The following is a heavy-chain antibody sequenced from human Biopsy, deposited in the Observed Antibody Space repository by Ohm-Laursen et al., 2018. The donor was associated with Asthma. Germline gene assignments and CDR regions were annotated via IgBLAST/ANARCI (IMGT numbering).Heavy chain of an antibody. J-gene: IGHJ4*02. CDR1: GYTFTSYY. V-gene: IGHV1-46*01. Sequence: GASVKVSCKVSGYTFTSYYMHWVRQAPGQGLEWMGIINPSGGSTSYAQKFQGRVTMTRDTSTSTVYMELNSLRAEDTAVYYCASQSSGPDFWSGYYYFDYWGQGTLVTVSS. CDR2: INPSGGST. D-gene: IGHD3-3*01. CDR3: ASQSSGPDFWSGYYYFDY.